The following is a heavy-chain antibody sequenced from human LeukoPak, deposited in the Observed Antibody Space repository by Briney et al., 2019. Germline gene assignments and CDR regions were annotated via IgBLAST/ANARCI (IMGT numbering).Heavy chain of an antibody. CDR1: GGSISSYY. CDR3: ARLEYYYDSSGPSAGDFDY. CDR2: IYYSGST. Sequence: SETLSLTCTVSGGSISSYYWSWIRQPPGKGLEWIGYIYYSGSTNYNPSLKSRVTISVDTSKNQFSLKLSSVTAADTAVYYCARLEYYYDSSGPSAGDFDYWGQGTLVTVSS. D-gene: IGHD3-22*01. V-gene: IGHV4-59*08. J-gene: IGHJ4*02.